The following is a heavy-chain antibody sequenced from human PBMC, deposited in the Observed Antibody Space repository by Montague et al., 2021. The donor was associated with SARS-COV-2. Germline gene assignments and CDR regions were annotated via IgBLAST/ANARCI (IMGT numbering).Heavy chain of an antibody. CDR3: ARVEEPIADCSYYFDV. Sequence: SLRLSFAASGFTFSAYAMHWVRQAPGKGLEWVSGISCNSASICYADSVKGRFTISRDNAKNSLSLQMNSLRPEDTALYYCARVEEPIADCSYYFDVWGQGTLVSVSS. J-gene: IGHJ4*02. V-gene: IGHV3-9*01. CDR1: GFTFSAYA. CDR2: ISCNSASI. D-gene: IGHD2-21*02.